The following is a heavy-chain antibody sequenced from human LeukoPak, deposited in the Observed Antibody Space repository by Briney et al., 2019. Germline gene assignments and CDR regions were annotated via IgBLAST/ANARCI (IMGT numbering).Heavy chain of an antibody. J-gene: IGHJ6*02. D-gene: IGHD2-2*01. V-gene: IGHV3-33*01. CDR3: ARDRIVVVPAASGNGMDV. CDR1: GFTFSSYG. CDR2: IWYDGSNK. Sequence: GGSLRLPCAASGFTFSSYGMHWVRQAPGKGLEWVAVIWYDGSNKYYADSVKGRFTISRDNSKNTLYLQMNSLRAEDTAVYYCARDRIVVVPAASGNGMDVWGQGTTVTVSS.